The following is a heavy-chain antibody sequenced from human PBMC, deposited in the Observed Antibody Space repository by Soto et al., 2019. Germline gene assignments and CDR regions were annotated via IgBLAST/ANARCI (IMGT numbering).Heavy chain of an antibody. CDR3: ASGPVYCSGGSCYLRFDY. J-gene: IGHJ4*02. CDR1: GFTFSSYW. D-gene: IGHD2-15*01. Sequence: GGSLRLSCAASGFTFSSYWMSWVRQAPGKGLEWVANIRQDGSEKYYVDSVKGRFTISRDNAKNSLYLQMSSLRAEDTAVYYCASGPVYCSGGSCYLRFDYWGQGTLVTVSS. CDR2: IRQDGSEK. V-gene: IGHV3-7*05.